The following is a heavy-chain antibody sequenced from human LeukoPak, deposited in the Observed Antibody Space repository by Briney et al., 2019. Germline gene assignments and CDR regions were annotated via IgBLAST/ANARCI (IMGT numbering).Heavy chain of an antibody. CDR3: ARNGCSSTSCSKYYYYYMDV. Sequence: SGTLSLTCTISGGSISSYYWSWIRQPPGKGLEWIGYIYYSGSTNYNPSLKSRVTISVDTSKNQFSLKLSSVTAADTAVYYCARNGCSSTSCSKYYYYYMDVWGKGTTVTVSS. V-gene: IGHV4-59*01. CDR1: GGSISSYY. J-gene: IGHJ6*03. CDR2: IYYSGST. D-gene: IGHD2-2*01.